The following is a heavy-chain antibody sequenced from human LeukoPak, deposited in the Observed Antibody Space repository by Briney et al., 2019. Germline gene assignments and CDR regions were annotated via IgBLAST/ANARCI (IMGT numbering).Heavy chain of an antibody. CDR1: GFTFSSYS. V-gene: IGHV3-48*01. J-gene: IGHJ4*01. D-gene: IGHD5-24*01. CDR3: ARAGRGGDGYKAFDY. CDR2: ISSSSSTI. Sequence: GGSLRLSCAASGFTFSSYSMNWVRQAPGKGLEWVSYISSSSSTIYYADSVKGRFTISRDNAKNSLYLQMNSLRAEDTAVYYCARAGRGGDGYKAFDYWGQNPGHRLL.